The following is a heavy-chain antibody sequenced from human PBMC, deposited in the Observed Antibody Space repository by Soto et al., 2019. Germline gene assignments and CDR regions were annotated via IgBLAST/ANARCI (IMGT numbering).Heavy chain of an antibody. Sequence: EVQLVESGGGLVKPGGSLRLSCAASGFTFSSYSMNWVRQAPGKGLEWVSSISSSSSYIYYADSVKGRFTISRDNAKNSLYLQMNSLRAEDTAVYYCASGATYCSSTSCYTTDAFDIWGQGTMVTVSS. J-gene: IGHJ3*02. D-gene: IGHD2-2*02. CDR1: GFTFSSYS. CDR3: ASGATYCSSTSCYTTDAFDI. V-gene: IGHV3-21*01. CDR2: ISSSSSYI.